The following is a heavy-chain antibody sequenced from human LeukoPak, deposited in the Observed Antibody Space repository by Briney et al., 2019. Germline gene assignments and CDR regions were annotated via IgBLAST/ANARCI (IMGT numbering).Heavy chain of an antibody. J-gene: IGHJ4*02. CDR2: ISSSSSYI. D-gene: IGHD1-26*01. CDR3: ARDLSGATPIN. CDR1: GFTFSSYS. Sequence: PGGSLRLSCAASGFTFSSYSINWVRQAPGKGLEWVSSISSSSSYIYYADSVKGRFTISRDNAKNSLYLQMNSLRAEDTAVYYCARDLSGATPINWGQGTLVTVSS. V-gene: IGHV3-21*01.